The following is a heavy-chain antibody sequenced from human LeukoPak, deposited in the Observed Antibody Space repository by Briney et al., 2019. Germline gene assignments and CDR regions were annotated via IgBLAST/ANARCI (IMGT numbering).Heavy chain of an antibody. D-gene: IGHD3-22*01. V-gene: IGHV1-46*01. CDR3: ARDYYYDSSGYSRAFDI. CDR1: GYTFTSYY. Sequence: ASVKVSCKASGYTFTSYYMHWVRQAPGQGLEWMGIINPSGGSTSYAQKFQGRVTMTRDTSTSTVYMELSSLRSEDTAVYYCARDYYYDSSGYSRAFDIWGQGTMVTVSS. CDR2: INPSGGST. J-gene: IGHJ3*02.